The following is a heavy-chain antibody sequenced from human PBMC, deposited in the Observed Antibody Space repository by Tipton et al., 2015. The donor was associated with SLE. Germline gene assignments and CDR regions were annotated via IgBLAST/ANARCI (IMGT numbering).Heavy chain of an antibody. CDR3: ARHPRELPFDY. CDR2: IYNSGGT. D-gene: IGHD3-10*01. V-gene: IGHV4-31*03. CDR1: GGSVSSGGYY. J-gene: IGHJ4*02. Sequence: TLSLTCTVSGGSVSSGGYYWSWIRQHPGKGLEWIGYIYNSGGTDYSPSLKSRVTISADTSKNQFSLKLSSVTAADTAVYYCARHPRELPFDYWGQGTLVTVSS.